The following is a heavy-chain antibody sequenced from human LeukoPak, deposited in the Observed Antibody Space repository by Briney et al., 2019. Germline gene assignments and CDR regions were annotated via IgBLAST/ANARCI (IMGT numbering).Heavy chain of an antibody. CDR2: TSSSDAGK. CDR3: AKAPVTTCSGAYCYPFDY. Sequence: PGGSLRLSCTVSGFSLSSYALSWVRRAPGKGLEWVSATSSSDAGKYYADSVRGRFTISRDNSRNTMYLQMNSLRVEDAAVYYCAKAPVTTCSGAYCYPFDYWGQGTLVTVSS. CDR1: GFSLSSYA. D-gene: IGHD2-21*01. V-gene: IGHV3-23*01. J-gene: IGHJ4*02.